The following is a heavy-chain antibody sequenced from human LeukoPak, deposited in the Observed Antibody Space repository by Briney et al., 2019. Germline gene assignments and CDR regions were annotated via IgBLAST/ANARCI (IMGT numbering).Heavy chain of an antibody. CDR1: GGSFSGYY. D-gene: IGHD3-22*01. CDR2: INHSGST. J-gene: IGHJ4*02. CDR3: ARVNTMIVADY. Sequence: PSETLSLTCAVYGGSFSGYYWSWIRQPPGKGLEWIGEINHSGSTNYNPSLKSRVTISVDTSKNQFSLKLSSVTAADTAVYYCARVNTMIVADYWGQGTLVTVSS. V-gene: IGHV4-34*01.